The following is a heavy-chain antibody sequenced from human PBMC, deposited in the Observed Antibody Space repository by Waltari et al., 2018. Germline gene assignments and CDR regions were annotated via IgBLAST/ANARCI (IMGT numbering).Heavy chain of an antibody. J-gene: IGHJ5*01. CDR2: INYSGST. Sequence: QLQLQESGPGLVKPSETLSLTCSVSGGSIRNYYWGWIRQPPGKGLEWIGSINYSGSTYHSPSLKSRVTISVDTSKNQFSLRLTSVTAADTAAYYWAKEDFWSGYPAHNGFDSWGQGTLVTVSS. V-gene: IGHV4-39*07. CDR1: GGSIRNYY. D-gene: IGHD3-3*01. CDR3: AKEDFWSGYPAHNGFDS.